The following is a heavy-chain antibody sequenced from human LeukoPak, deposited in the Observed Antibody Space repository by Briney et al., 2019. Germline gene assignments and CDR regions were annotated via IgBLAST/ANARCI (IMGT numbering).Heavy chain of an antibody. D-gene: IGHD3-10*01. Sequence: SETLSLTCVVYGGSFSGYYWSWIRQPPGKGLEWIGEINHSGSTNYNPSLKSRVTISVDTSKNQFSLKLSSVTAADTAVYYCARDSPRYYYGWRGYYYGMDVWGQGTTVTVSS. CDR3: ARDSPRYYYGWRGYYYGMDV. V-gene: IGHV4-34*01. CDR2: INHSGST. CDR1: GGSFSGYY. J-gene: IGHJ6*02.